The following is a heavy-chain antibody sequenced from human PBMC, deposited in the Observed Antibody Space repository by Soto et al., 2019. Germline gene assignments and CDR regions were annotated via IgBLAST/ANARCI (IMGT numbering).Heavy chain of an antibody. J-gene: IGHJ5*02. V-gene: IGHV4-4*01. CDR3: ARGRGRYSSGWSWFDP. CDR1: GATIRSPDW. CDR2: IFQSGST. D-gene: IGHD6-19*01. Sequence: ETLSLTCGVSGATIRSPDWWTWVRQPPGKGLEWIGEIFQSGSTNYTPSLESRATISVDKSKNQFSLKLTSVTAADTAVYFCARGRGRYSSGWSWFDPWGQGILVTVYS.